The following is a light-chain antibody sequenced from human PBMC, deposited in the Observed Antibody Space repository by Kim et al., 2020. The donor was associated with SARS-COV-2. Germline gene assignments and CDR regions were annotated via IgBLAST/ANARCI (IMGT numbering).Light chain of an antibody. CDR2: SAS. V-gene: IGKV3-15*01. CDR3: QQYNKWPRT. J-gene: IGKJ1*01. Sequence: EIVMTQSPATLSVSPGERATLSCRASQSVSSNFAWYQQKSGQAPRLLIYSASTRATGIPARFSGSGSGTEFTLTISSLQSEDFAVCYCQQYNKWPRTFGQGTKVDIK. CDR1: QSVSSN.